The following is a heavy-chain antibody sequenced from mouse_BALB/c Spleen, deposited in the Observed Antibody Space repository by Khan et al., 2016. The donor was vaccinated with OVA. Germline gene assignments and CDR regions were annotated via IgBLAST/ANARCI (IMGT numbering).Heavy chain of an antibody. J-gene: IGHJ4*01. CDR3: ARQNYYGYALDY. V-gene: IGHV3-2*02. CDR2: ISYSGST. CDR1: GYSITSNYA. Sequence: EVQLQESGPGLVKPSQSLSLTCTVTGYSITSNYAWSWIRQFPGNKLEWMGYISYSGSTNYNPSLKSRISVTRDTSENQFFLQLNSVTTEETATYYCARQNYYGYALDYWGQGTSVTVSS. D-gene: IGHD1-1*01.